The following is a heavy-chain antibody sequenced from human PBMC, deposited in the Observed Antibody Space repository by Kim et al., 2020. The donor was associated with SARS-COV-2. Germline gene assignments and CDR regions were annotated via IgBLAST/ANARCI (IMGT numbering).Heavy chain of an antibody. D-gene: IGHD3-9*01. CDR3: ANTPLCYDILTGYNIEWYFQH. Sequence: GGSLRLSCAASGFTFSDYYMSWIRQAPGKGLEWVSYISSSSSDTNYADSVKGRFTNSRDNAKNSLYLQMNSLRAEDTAVYYCANTPLCYDILTGYNIEWYFQHWGQGTLVTVSA. CDR2: ISSSSSDT. V-gene: IGHV3-11*03. CDR1: GFTFSDYY. J-gene: IGHJ1*01.